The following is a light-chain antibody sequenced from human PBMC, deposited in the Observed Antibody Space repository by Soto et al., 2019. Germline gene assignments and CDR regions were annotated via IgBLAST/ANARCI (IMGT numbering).Light chain of an antibody. V-gene: IGLV2-23*02. CDR3: CSYARSSTYV. CDR1: SSDVGRYNL. J-gene: IGLJ1*01. Sequence: QSVLTQPASVSGSPGQSITISCTGTSSDVGRYNLVSWYQQHPGKAPKLMIYEVSKRPSGLSNRFSASKSGNTASLTISGLQAEDEADYYCCSYARSSTYVFGTGTKVTVL. CDR2: EVS.